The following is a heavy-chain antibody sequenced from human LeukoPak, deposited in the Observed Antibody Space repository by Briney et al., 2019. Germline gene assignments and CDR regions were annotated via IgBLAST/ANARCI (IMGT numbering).Heavy chain of an antibody. J-gene: IGHJ3*02. CDR3: ARSVNRVTRFLEWLFKGAFDI. Sequence: SGTLSLTCAVYGGSFSGYYWSWIRQPPGKGLEWIGEINHSGSTNYNPSLKSRVTISVDTSKNQFSLKLSSVTAADTVVYYCARSVNRVTRFLEWLFKGAFDIWGQGTMVTVSS. CDR2: INHSGST. D-gene: IGHD3-3*01. V-gene: IGHV4-34*01. CDR1: GGSFSGYY.